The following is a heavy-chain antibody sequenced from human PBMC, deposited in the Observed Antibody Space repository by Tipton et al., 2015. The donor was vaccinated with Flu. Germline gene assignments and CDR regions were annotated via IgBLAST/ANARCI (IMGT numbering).Heavy chain of an antibody. CDR3: ARGGYYSFDY. CDR1: GYSISSGYY. CDR2: IYHSGST. Sequence: TLSLTCAVSGYSISSGYYWGWIRQPPGKGLEWIGSIYHSGSTYYNPSLKSRVTISVDTSKNQFSLKLSSVTAADTAVYYCARGGYYSFDYWGQGTLVTVSS. D-gene: IGHD3-3*01. V-gene: IGHV4-38-2*01. J-gene: IGHJ4*02.